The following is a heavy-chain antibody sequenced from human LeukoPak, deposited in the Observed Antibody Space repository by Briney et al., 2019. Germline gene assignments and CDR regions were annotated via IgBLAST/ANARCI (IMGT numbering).Heavy chain of an antibody. Sequence: PGGSLRLSCAASGFTFSSYSMNWVRQAPGKGLEWVSYISSSSSTICYADSVKGRFTISRDNAKNSLYLQMNSLRAEDTAVYYCARTIFGVVTRYFDYWGQGTLVTVSS. CDR3: ARTIFGVVTRYFDY. D-gene: IGHD3-3*01. CDR1: GFTFSSYS. J-gene: IGHJ4*02. CDR2: ISSSSSTI. V-gene: IGHV3-48*01.